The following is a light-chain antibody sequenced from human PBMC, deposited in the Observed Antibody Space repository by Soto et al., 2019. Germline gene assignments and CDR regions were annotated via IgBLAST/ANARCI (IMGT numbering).Light chain of an antibody. Sequence: EIVLTQSPGSLSLSTGDRATLSCRASQSVGGNVAWYQQIPGQPPKLLIFGASSRATGIADKFSGSGSGTDFTLTISRLEPADFALYYCQHYGAAPITFGQGTRLEIK. CDR3: QHYGAAPIT. CDR2: GAS. V-gene: IGKV3-20*01. CDR1: QSVGGN. J-gene: IGKJ5*01.